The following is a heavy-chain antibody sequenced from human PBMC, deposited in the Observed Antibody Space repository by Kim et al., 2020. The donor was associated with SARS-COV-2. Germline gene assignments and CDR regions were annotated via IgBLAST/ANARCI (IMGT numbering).Heavy chain of an antibody. CDR3: ARHLPGYYYYGMDV. V-gene: IGHV4-59*08. Sequence: SETLSLTCTVSGGSISSYYWSWIRQPPGKGLEWIGYIYYSGSTNYNPSLKSRVTISVDTSKNQFSLKLSSVTAADTAVYYCARHLPGYYYYGMDVWGQGTTVTVSS. CDR1: GGSISSYY. CDR2: IYYSGST. J-gene: IGHJ6*02.